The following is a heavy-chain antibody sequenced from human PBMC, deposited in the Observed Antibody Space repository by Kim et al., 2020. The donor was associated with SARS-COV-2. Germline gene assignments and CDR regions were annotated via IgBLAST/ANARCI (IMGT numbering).Heavy chain of an antibody. J-gene: IGHJ4*02. CDR3: ARVGSITIFGVVGTSFDY. V-gene: IGHV4-59*01. Sequence: SETLSLTCTVSGGSISSYYWSWIRKPPGKGLEWIGYIYYSGSTNYNPSLKSRVTISVDTSKNQFSLKLSSVTAADTAVYYCARVGSITIFGVVGTSFDYWGQGTLVTVSS. CDR2: IYYSGST. CDR1: GGSISSYY. D-gene: IGHD3-3*01.